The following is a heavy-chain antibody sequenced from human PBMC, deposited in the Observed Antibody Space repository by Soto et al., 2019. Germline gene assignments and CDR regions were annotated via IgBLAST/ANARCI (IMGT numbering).Heavy chain of an antibody. V-gene: IGHV3-30-3*01. D-gene: IGHD2-15*01. CDR1: GFTFSSYA. Sequence: GGSLRLSCAASGFTFSSYAMHWVRQAPGKGLEWVAVISYDGSNKYYADSVKGRFTISRDNSKNTLYLQMNSLRAEDTAVCYCARDSGGSCFDYWGQGTLVTVSS. CDR2: ISYDGSNK. J-gene: IGHJ4*02. CDR3: ARDSGGSCFDY.